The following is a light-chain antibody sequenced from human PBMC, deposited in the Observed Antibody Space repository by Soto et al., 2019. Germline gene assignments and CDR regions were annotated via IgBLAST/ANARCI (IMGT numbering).Light chain of an antibody. CDR2: GAS. V-gene: IGKV3-15*01. CDR1: QSISSY. CDR3: QQHGQWPIT. J-gene: IGKJ5*01. Sequence: EIVMTQSPATLSVSPGERATLSRRASQSISSYLAWYQQKPGQAPRLLIYGASTRATDIPARFSGSGSGTEFTLTISSLQPEDFATYYCQQHGQWPITFGQGTRLEIK.